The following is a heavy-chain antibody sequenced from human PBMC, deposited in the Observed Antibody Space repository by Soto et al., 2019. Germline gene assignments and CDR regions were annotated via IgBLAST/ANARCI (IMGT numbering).Heavy chain of an antibody. J-gene: IGHJ4*02. V-gene: IGHV4-30-2*01. CDR2: IYHSGST. CDR1: GGSISSGGYS. Sequence: QLQLQESGSGLVKPSQTLSLTCAVSGGSISSGGYSWSWIRQPPGKGLEWIGYIYHSGSTYYNPSLKNRVTISVDWSKHQFTLKLSSVIDADKAVYYCARVSDSWGQGTLVTVSS. CDR3: ARVSDS.